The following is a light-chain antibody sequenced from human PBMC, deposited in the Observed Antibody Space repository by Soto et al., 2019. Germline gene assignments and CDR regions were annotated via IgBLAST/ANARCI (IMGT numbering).Light chain of an antibody. CDR3: AAWDDSLNGPV. CDR1: DSNIGDYT. J-gene: IGLJ3*02. Sequence: QSVLTQPPSASGTPGQRVTISCSGSDSNIGDYTVDWYQQLPGTAPKLLIYINNQRPSGVSDRFSGSKSGTSASLAISGLQSEDEADYYCAAWDDSLNGPVFGGGTQLTVL. CDR2: INN. V-gene: IGLV1-44*01.